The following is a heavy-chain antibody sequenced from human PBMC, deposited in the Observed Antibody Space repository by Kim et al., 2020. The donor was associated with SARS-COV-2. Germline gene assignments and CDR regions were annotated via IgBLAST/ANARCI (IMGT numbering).Heavy chain of an antibody. CDR1: GYIFTSNY. V-gene: IGHV1-46*03. CDR3: ALKSGITYFDS. J-gene: IGHJ4*02. CDR2: INPENGQT. D-gene: IGHD1-20*01. Sequence: ASVKVSCKASGYIFTSNYVHWVRQAPGQGPQWMGVINPENGQTHYAQGFEGRVTLSSDTSTRRVDMEVNSLTSGDTAVYYCALKSGITYFDSWGQGTLVTVSS.